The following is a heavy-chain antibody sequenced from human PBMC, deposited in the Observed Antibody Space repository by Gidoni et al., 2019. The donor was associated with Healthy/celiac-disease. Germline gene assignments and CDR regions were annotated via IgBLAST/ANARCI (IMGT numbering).Heavy chain of an antibody. Sequence: EVQLVESGGGLVQPGGSLRLSCAASGFTFSSYCMHWVRQAPGKGLVWVSRINSDGSSTSYADSVKGRFTISRDNAKNTLYLQMNSLRAEDTAAYYCARDPPSRDIVVVPAAIPPDYWGQGTLVTVSS. D-gene: IGHD2-2*01. J-gene: IGHJ4*02. CDR3: ARDPPSRDIVVVPAAIPPDY. V-gene: IGHV3-74*01. CDR2: INSDGSST. CDR1: GFTFSSYC.